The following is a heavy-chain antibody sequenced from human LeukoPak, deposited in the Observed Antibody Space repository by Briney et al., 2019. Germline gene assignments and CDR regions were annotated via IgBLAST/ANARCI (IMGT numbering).Heavy chain of an antibody. CDR3: ARDYYDSSGYYWGYFQH. J-gene: IGHJ1*01. CDR2: IWYDGSNK. CDR1: GFTFSSYG. V-gene: IGHV3-30*19. Sequence: GGSLRLSCAASGFTFSSYGMHWVRQAPGKGLEWVAVIWYDGSNKYYADSVKGRFTISRDNSKNTLYLQMNSLRAEDTAVYYCARDYYDSSGYYWGYFQHWGQGTLVTVSS. D-gene: IGHD3-22*01.